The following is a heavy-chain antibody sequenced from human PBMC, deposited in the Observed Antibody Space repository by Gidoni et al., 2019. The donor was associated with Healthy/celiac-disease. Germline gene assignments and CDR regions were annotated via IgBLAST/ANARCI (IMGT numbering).Heavy chain of an antibody. CDR3: ARDSGQSYCSSTSCPGWFDP. D-gene: IGHD2-2*01. J-gene: IGHJ5*02. Sequence: QVQLVESGGGVVQPGRSLRLSCAASGFTFSSYAMHWVRQAPGKGLEWVAVISYDGSNKYYADSVKGRFTISRDNSKNTLYLQMNSLRAEDTAVYYCARDSGQSYCSSTSCPGWFDPWGQGTLVTVSS. V-gene: IGHV3-30-3*01. CDR2: ISYDGSNK. CDR1: GFTFSSYA.